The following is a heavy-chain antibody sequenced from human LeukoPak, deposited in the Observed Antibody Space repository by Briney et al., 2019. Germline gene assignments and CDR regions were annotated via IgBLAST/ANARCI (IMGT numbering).Heavy chain of an antibody. J-gene: IGHJ4*02. Sequence: GGSLRLSCAASGFTFTSYWMSWVRQAPAKGLEWAADINQDGRAIYYVDSVKGRFTISRDNAKNTLSLEMNSLRAEDTAVYYCAKLYCSGGSCYGYHDYWGQGTLVTVSS. D-gene: IGHD2-15*01. CDR3: AKLYCSGGSCYGYHDY. CDR2: INQDGRAI. V-gene: IGHV3-7*05. CDR1: GFTFTSYW.